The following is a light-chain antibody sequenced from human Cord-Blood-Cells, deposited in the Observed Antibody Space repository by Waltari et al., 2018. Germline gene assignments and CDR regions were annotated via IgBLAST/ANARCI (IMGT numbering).Light chain of an antibody. CDR2: DVS. J-gene: IGLJ2*01. CDR3: CSYAGSYTLV. Sequence: QSALTQPRSVSGSPGQSVTISCTGTSSDVGGYNYVSWYQQHPGKAPKLVIYDVSKRPAGVHDRFSGSKSGNTASLTISGLQAEDEADYYCCSYAGSYTLVFGGGTKLTVL. V-gene: IGLV2-11*01. CDR1: SSDVGGYNY.